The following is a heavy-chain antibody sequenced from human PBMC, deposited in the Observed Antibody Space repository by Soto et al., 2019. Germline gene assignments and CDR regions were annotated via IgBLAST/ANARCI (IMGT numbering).Heavy chain of an antibody. D-gene: IGHD3-10*01. V-gene: IGHV1-18*04. Sequence: QVQLVQSGAEVKKPGASVKVSCKASGYTFTSYGISWVRQAPGQGLEWMGWISAYNGNTNYAQKLQGRVTMTTDTSTSTDYMELRSLRSDDTAVYYCARAEPYGSGSYYSGHWFDPWGQGTLVTVSS. CDR3: ARAEPYGSGSYYSGHWFDP. CDR2: ISAYNGNT. J-gene: IGHJ5*02. CDR1: GYTFTSYG.